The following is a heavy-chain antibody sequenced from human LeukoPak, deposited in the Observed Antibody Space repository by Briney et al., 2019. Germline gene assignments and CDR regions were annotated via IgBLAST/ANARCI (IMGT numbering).Heavy chain of an antibody. D-gene: IGHD2-21*02. CDR3: ARGQAYCGGDCAPDY. CDR2: IYWNGGST. J-gene: IGHJ4*02. V-gene: IGHV3-20*04. Sequence: GGSLRLSCTASGFTFINYSMNWVRQAPGKGLEWVSGIYWNGGSTGYADSVKGRFTISRDNAKNSLYLQMNSLRAEDTALYYCARGQAYCGGDCAPDYWGQGTLVTVSS. CDR1: GFTFINYS.